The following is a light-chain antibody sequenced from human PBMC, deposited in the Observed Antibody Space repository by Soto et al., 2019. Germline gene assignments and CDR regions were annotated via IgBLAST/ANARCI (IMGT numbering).Light chain of an antibody. V-gene: IGLV2-8*01. CDR2: EVS. J-gene: IGLJ1*01. CDR3: TSDAGSHIFYV. Sequence: QSVLTQRPSATGSPGQAVTSSCTGTSSDVGGYNYVSWYQQHPGKAPKLMIYEVSKRPSGVPDRFSGSKSGNTASLTVSGLQAEDEADYYCTSDAGSHIFYVFRTGTK. CDR1: SSDVGGYNY.